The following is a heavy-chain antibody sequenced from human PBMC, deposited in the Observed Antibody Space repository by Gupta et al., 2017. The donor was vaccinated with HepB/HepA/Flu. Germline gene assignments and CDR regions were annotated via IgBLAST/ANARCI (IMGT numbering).Heavy chain of an antibody. Sequence: QVQLVESGGGVVQPGRSLRPSCADFGLLFSSYGMHWVRPPPGKGLEWVAVISYDGSNKYYADSVKGRFNISRDNSKNTLYLQMNSLRAEDTAVYYCAKDTDSSGWPPDAFDIWGQGTMVTVSS. CDR2: ISYDGSNK. J-gene: IGHJ3*02. CDR1: GLLFSSYG. V-gene: IGHV3-30*18. D-gene: IGHD6-19*01. CDR3: AKDTDSSGWPPDAFDI.